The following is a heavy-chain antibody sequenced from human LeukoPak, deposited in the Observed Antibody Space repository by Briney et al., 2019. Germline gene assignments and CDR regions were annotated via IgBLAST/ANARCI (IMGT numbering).Heavy chain of an antibody. CDR3: ARRRNYYFDN. J-gene: IGHJ4*02. CDR1: GLSVSSNY. D-gene: IGHD1-14*01. Sequence: PGGSLRLSCAASGLSVSSNYMNWVRQAPGKGLEWVSAISSSGGTTYYADSVKGRFTISRDNAMNSLYLQMNSLRAEDTALYYCARRRNYYFDNWGQGTLVTVSS. CDR2: ISSSGGTT. V-gene: IGHV3-48*03.